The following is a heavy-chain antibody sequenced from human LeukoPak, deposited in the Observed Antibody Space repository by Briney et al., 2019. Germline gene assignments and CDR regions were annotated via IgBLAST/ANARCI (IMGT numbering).Heavy chain of an antibody. J-gene: IGHJ4*02. CDR2: ISAYNGNT. CDR3: ARVPWIAAAGTGYFDY. V-gene: IGHV1-18*01. Sequence: ASVKVSCKASGYTFTSYGISWVRQAPGQGLEWMGWISAYNGNTNYAQKLQGRVTMTTDTSTSTAYMELRSLRSDDTAVYYCARVPWIAAAGTGYFDYWGQGTLVTVSS. D-gene: IGHD6-13*01. CDR1: GYTFTSYG.